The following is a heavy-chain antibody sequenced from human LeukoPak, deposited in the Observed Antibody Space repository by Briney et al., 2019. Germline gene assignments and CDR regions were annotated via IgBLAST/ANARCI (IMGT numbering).Heavy chain of an antibody. CDR2: ISGSGGST. J-gene: IGHJ4*02. CDR1: GFTFSTYS. Sequence: GGSLRLSCAASGFTFSTYSMNWVRQAPGKGLEWVSAISGSGGSTYYADSVKGRFTISRDNSKNTLYLQMNSLRAEDTAVYYCAKVARPTTEDYWGQGTLVTVSS. V-gene: IGHV3-23*01. CDR3: AKVARPTTEDY. D-gene: IGHD1-1*01.